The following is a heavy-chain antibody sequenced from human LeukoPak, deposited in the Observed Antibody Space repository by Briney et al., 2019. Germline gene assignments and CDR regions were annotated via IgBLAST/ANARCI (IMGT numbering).Heavy chain of an antibody. J-gene: IGHJ4*02. CDR2: ISGRGSTT. CDR1: GFPSSNYA. V-gene: IGHV3-23*01. CDR3: AKDRNKYSSGLFDY. Sequence: GGSLPLPCAASGFPSSNYAMTWVRQAPGKGLEWGSSISGRGSTTYYADSVKDRCTIFRDNLKNTLDLQMYNLRAEDTAIYYCAKDRNKYSSGLFDYWGQGTLVTVSS. D-gene: IGHD6-19*01.